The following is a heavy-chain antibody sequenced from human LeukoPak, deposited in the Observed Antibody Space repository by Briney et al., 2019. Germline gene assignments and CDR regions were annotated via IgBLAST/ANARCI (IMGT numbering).Heavy chain of an antibody. CDR3: AKGSRGYCSSTSCYATMYYFDY. D-gene: IGHD2-2*01. J-gene: IGHJ4*02. V-gene: IGHV3-9*01. Sequence: PGGSLRLSCAASGFTFDDYAMHWVRQAPGKGLEWVSGISWNSGSMGYADSVKGRFTISRDNAKNSLYLQMNSLRAEDTALYYCAKGSRGYCSSTSCYATMYYFDYWGQGTLVTVSS. CDR1: GFTFDDYA. CDR2: ISWNSGSM.